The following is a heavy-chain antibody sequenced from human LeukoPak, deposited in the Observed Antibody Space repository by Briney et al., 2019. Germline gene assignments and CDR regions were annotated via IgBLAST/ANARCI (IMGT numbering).Heavy chain of an antibody. CDR3: ARGPPSNYFDY. CDR2: IYYSGST. J-gene: IGHJ4*02. CDR1: GGSISSGGYY. Sequence: SQTLSLTCTVSGGSISSGGYYWSWIRQHPGKGLEWIGYIYYSGSTYYNPSLKSRVIISVDTSKNQFSLKLSSVTAADTAVYYCARGPPSNYFDYWGQGTLVTVSS. V-gene: IGHV4-31*03.